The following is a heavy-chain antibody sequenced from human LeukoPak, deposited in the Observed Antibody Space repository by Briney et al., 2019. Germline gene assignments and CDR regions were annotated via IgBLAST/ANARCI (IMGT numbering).Heavy chain of an antibody. V-gene: IGHV4-4*07. CDR3: ERVSSYYDILTWYYNLWYFDL. CDR1: GGSISSYY. Sequence: SETLSLTCTVSGGSISSYYWSWIRQPAGKGLEWIGRIYTSGSTNYNPSLKSRVTMSVDTSKNQFSLKLSSVTAADTAVYYCERVSSYYDILTWYYNLWYFDLGGRGTLVTVSS. CDR2: IYTSGST. D-gene: IGHD3-9*01. J-gene: IGHJ2*01.